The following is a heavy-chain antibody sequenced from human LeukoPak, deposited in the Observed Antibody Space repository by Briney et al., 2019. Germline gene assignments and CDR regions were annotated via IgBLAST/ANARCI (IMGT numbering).Heavy chain of an antibody. V-gene: IGHV3-53*01. CDR2: IYSGGTT. J-gene: IGHJ4*02. D-gene: IGHD5-24*01. CDR1: GFNVSTNY. CDR3: ARGRRDGYNLGY. Sequence: GGSLRLSCAASGFNVSTNYMSWVRQAPGKGLEWVSVIYSGGTTYYADSVKGRFTISRDISKNTLSLQMNSLRAEDTAVYYCARGRRDGYNLGYWGQGTLVAVSS.